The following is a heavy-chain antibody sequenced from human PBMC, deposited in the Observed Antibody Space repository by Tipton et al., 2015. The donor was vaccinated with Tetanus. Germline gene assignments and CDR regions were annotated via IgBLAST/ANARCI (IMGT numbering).Heavy chain of an antibody. CDR3: ARDRRSYIASAGYGMDV. V-gene: IGHV3-48*02. CDR2: ISGSGGHI. CDR1: GFTFSDYS. D-gene: IGHD6-13*01. Sequence: SLRLSCVGSGFTFSDYSINWVRQAPGRGLEWVTFISGSGGHIYYADSVKGRFTVSRDNAKNSVYLQMSSLRDDDTAIYYCARDRRSYIASAGYGMDVWGQGTPSPPP. J-gene: IGHJ6*02.